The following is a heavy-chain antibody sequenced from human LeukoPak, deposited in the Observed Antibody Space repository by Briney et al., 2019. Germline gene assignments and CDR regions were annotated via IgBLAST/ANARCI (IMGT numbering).Heavy chain of an antibody. CDR1: GFTFSSCA. Sequence: PGGSLRLSCAASGFTFSSCAMSWVRQAPGKGLEWVSAISGSGGSTYYADSVKGRFTISRDNSKNTLYLQMNSLRAEDTAVYYCAKANDIVVVPAARSFDYWGQGTLVTVSS. J-gene: IGHJ4*02. V-gene: IGHV3-23*01. CDR2: ISGSGGST. D-gene: IGHD2-2*01. CDR3: AKANDIVVVPAARSFDY.